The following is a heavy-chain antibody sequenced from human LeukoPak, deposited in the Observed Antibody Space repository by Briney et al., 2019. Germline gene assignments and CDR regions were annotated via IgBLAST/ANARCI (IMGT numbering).Heavy chain of an antibody. CDR1: GYTFTGYY. D-gene: IGHD4-23*01. J-gene: IGHJ5*02. CDR3: ARVTTVVTGHNWFDP. CDR2: INPNSGGT. Sequence: ASVEVSCKASGYTFTGYYMHWVRQAPGQGLEWMGWINPNSGGTNYAQKFQGRVTMTRDTSISTAYMELSRLRSDDTAVYYCARVTTVVTGHNWFDPWGQGTLVTVSS. V-gene: IGHV1-2*02.